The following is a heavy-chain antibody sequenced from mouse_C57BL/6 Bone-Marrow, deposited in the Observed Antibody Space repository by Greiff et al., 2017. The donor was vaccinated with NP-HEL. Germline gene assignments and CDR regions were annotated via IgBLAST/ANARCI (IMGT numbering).Heavy chain of an antibody. D-gene: IGHD2-3*01. CDR2: IDPSDSYT. V-gene: IGHV1-69*01. CDR3: ARDDGLREYFDV. Sequence: QVQLQQPGAELVMPGASVKLSCKASGYTFTSYWMHWVKQRPGQGLEWIGEIDPSDSYTNYNQKFKGKSTLTVDKSSSTAYMQLSSLTSEDSAVYDCARDDGLREYFDVWGTGTTVTVSS. J-gene: IGHJ1*03. CDR1: GYTFTSYW.